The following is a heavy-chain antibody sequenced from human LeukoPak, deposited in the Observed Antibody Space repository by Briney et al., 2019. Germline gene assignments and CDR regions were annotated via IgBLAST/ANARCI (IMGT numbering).Heavy chain of an antibody. Sequence: NPSQTLSLTCTVSGGSISSGGYYWSWIRQPPGKGLEWIGYIYHSGSTYYNPSLKSRVTISVDRSKNQFSLKLGSVTAADTAVYYCARDPLTGDDAFDIWGQGTMVTVSS. CDR2: IYHSGST. CDR3: ARDPLTGDDAFDI. V-gene: IGHV4-30-2*01. J-gene: IGHJ3*02. D-gene: IGHD3-9*01. CDR1: GGSISSGGYY.